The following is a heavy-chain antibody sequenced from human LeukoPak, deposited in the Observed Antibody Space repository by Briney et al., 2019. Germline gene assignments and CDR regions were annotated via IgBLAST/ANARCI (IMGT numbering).Heavy chain of an antibody. Sequence: GGSLRLSCAASGFTVSSYYMSWVRQAPGKGLEWVSAMSGSGGSTYYADSVKGRFTISRDNSKNTLYLQMTSLRAEDTAVYYCAKDRWGIAVAGTGFDQWGQGTLVTVSS. D-gene: IGHD6-19*01. CDR2: MSGSGGST. CDR1: GFTVSSYY. V-gene: IGHV3-23*01. CDR3: AKDRWGIAVAGTGFDQ. J-gene: IGHJ4*02.